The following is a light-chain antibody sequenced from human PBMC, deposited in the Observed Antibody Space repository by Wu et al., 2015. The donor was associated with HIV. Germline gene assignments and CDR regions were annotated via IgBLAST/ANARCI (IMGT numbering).Light chain of an antibody. CDR3: QQSYVTPYT. V-gene: IGKV3-15*01. CDR2: GAL. CDR1: QNISSN. J-gene: IGKJ2*01. Sequence: EIVMTQSPATLSVSPGERASLSCRASQNISSNLAWYQQKPGQAPRLLIYGALSRATAVPARFSGSGSGTEFTLTINSVQSEDFATYICQQSYVTPYTFGQGTQLEIK.